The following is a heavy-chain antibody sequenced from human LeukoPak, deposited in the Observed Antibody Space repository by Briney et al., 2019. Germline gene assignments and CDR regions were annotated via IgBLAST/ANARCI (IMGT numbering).Heavy chain of an antibody. J-gene: IGHJ6*02. CDR2: ISYDGSNK. D-gene: IGHD3-3*01. V-gene: IGHV3-30*19. CDR3: AGIRWSGYFGPVDYYYGMDV. CDR1: GFTFSSYG. Sequence: GGSLRLSCAASGFTFSSYGMHWVRQAPGKGLEWVAVISYDGSNKYYADSVKGRFTISRDNSKNTLYLQMNSLRAEDTAVYYCAGIRWSGYFGPVDYYYGMDVWGQGTTVTVSS.